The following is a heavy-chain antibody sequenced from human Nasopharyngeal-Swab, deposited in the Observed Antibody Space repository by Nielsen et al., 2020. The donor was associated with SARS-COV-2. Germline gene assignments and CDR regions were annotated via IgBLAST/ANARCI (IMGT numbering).Heavy chain of an antibody. Sequence: SQTLSLTCAISGDSLSSNNAGWNWIRHSPSRGIEWLGRTYYGSKWYNHYAPSVKRRVTIKPDTSKNQFSLQMDSVTPEDSAVYYCARGFLQTGVDYWGQGALVTVSS. D-gene: IGHD3-9*01. CDR2: TYYGSKWYN. J-gene: IGHJ4*02. CDR3: ARGFLQTGVDY. CDR1: GDSLSSNNAG. V-gene: IGHV6-1*01.